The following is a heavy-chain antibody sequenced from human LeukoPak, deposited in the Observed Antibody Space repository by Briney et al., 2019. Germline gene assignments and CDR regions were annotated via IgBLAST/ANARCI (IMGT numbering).Heavy chain of an antibody. CDR1: GYTFTKYF. CDR2: INPSGSST. V-gene: IGHV1-46*01. J-gene: IGHJ4*02. CDR3: ARTSGRTFDY. Sequence: GASVKVSCTAYGYTFTKYFLHWVRQAPGQGLEWMGIINPSGSSTTYAQKFQGRVTMTRDTSTSTVYMELSSLRSEDTAVYYCARTSGRTFDYWGQGTLVTVSS.